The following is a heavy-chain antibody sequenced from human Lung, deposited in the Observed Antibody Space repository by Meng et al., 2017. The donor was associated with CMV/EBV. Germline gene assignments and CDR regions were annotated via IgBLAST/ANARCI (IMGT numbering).Heavy chain of an antibody. CDR3: AKELHSGWSYYFDY. Sequence: GGSLRLXXAASGFTFRTYAMSWVRQVPGKGLEWVSSISGSGGTTHYVDSVKGRFTLSKDTARDTLYLQMNSLRAEDTAVYYCAKELHSGWSYYFDYWGQGXLVTVSS. D-gene: IGHD6-19*01. CDR2: ISGSGGTT. J-gene: IGHJ4*02. CDR1: GFTFRTYA. V-gene: IGHV3-23*01.